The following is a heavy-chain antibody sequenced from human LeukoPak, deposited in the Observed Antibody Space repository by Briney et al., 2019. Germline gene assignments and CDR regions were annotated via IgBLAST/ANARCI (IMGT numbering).Heavy chain of an antibody. Sequence: GGSLRLSCAACGFTSKNYIMNWVRQAPGKGLEWVANIKQDGSEKYYVDSVEGRFTISRDNARNSLYLEMNSLRVEDTAVYYCARDGGYGDMFWGQGTLVTVSS. CDR3: ARDGGYGDMF. V-gene: IGHV3-7*01. CDR1: GFTSKNYI. CDR2: IKQDGSEK. J-gene: IGHJ4*02. D-gene: IGHD4-17*01.